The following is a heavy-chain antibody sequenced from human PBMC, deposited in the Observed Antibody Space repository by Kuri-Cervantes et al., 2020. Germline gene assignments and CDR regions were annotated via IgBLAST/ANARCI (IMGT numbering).Heavy chain of an antibody. Sequence: ASVKVSCKASGYTFNSYHIHWVRQAPGQGLEWLGIINPSGGSTSYAQKFQGRVTMTRDTSISTAYMELSSLRSEDTAIYFCARGPFGYSSSSIWFDPWGQGTLVTVSS. CDR2: INPSGGST. D-gene: IGHD6-6*01. J-gene: IGHJ5*02. V-gene: IGHV1-46*02. CDR1: GYTFNSYH. CDR3: ARGPFGYSSSSIWFDP.